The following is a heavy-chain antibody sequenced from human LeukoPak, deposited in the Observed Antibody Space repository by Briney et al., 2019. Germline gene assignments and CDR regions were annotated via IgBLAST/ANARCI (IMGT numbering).Heavy chain of an antibody. CDR3: ARDLSSSWYADAFDI. CDR1: GGSISSYY. V-gene: IGHV4-4*07. J-gene: IGHJ3*02. Sequence: SETLSLACTVSGGSISSYYWSWIRQPAGKGLEWIGRIYTSGSTNYNPSLKSRVTMSVDTSKNQFSLKLSSVTAADTAVYYCARDLSSSWYADAFDIWGQGTMVTVSS. D-gene: IGHD6-13*01. CDR2: IYTSGST.